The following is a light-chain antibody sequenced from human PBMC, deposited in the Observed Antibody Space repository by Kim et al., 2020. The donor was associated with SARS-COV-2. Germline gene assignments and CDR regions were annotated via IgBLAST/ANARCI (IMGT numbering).Light chain of an antibody. J-gene: IGKJ1*01. V-gene: IGKV1-27*01. CDR3: QKYNSALTWT. CDR1: QGISNY. Sequence: SVGDRVTITCRASQGISNYLAWYQQNPGKVPKLLIYAASALQSGVPSRFSGSGSGTDFTLTISSLQPEDVATYYCQKYNSALTWTFGQGTKVEIK. CDR2: AAS.